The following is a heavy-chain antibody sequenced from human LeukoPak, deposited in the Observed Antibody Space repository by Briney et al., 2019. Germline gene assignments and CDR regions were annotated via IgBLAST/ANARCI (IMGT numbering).Heavy chain of an antibody. CDR2: MNPSSGNT. D-gene: IGHD2-15*01. V-gene: IGHV1-8*01. CDR1: GYTFTSD. Sequence: ASVKDSCKASGYTFTSDINWVRQATGQGLEWMGWMNPSSGNTDYAPKFQGRVTMTRDISIRTAYMELSSLRSEDTAVYYCARGAVSRDCSGGSCYHFDIWGQGTMVTVSS. CDR3: ARGAVSRDCSGGSCYHFDI. J-gene: IGHJ3*02.